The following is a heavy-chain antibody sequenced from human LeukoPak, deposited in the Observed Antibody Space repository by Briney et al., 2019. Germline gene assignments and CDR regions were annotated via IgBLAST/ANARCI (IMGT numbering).Heavy chain of an antibody. D-gene: IGHD4-17*01. J-gene: IGHJ3*02. V-gene: IGHV4-31*03. CDR2: LYYSGST. CDR1: GGSISSGGYY. CDR3: ATGNLGDYGRDALDI. Sequence: PSETLSLTCTVSGGSISSGGYYWSWIRQHPGKGLEWIGYLYYSGSTYYNPSLKSRVTISVDTSKNQFSLKLSSVTAADTAVYYCATGNLGDYGRDALDIWGQGTMVTVSS.